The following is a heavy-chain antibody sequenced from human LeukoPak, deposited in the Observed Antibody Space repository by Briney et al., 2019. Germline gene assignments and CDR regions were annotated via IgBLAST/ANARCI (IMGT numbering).Heavy chain of an antibody. CDR3: ARITMVRGVIFEWYFDL. CDR2: INPSGGST. V-gene: IGHV1-46*01. Sequence: VASVKVSCKASGYTFTSYYMHWVRQAPGQGLEWMGIINPSGGSTSYAQKFQGRVTMTRDMSTSTVYMELRSLRSDDTAVYYCARITMVRGVIFEWYFDLWGRGTLVTVSS. CDR1: GYTFTSYY. D-gene: IGHD3-10*01. J-gene: IGHJ2*01.